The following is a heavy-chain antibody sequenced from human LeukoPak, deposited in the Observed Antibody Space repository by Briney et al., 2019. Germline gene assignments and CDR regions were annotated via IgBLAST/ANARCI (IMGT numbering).Heavy chain of an antibody. CDR3: AKGPYYYGSGSYYNPFDP. J-gene: IGHJ5*02. CDR1: GLALRSYA. CDR2: ISGSGGST. V-gene: IGHV3-23*01. D-gene: IGHD3-10*01. Sequence: GGSLRLSCAASGLALRSYAMSWVRQAPGQGLDWVSAISGSGGSTYYAASVKRRFTISRDNSKNTLYLQMNSLRAEDTAVYYCAKGPYYYGSGSYYNPFDPWGQGTLVTVSS.